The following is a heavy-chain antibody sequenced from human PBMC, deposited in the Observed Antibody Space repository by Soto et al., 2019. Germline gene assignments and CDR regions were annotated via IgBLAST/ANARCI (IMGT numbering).Heavy chain of an antibody. CDR1: GFTFSTYG. V-gene: IGHV3-30*18. CDR2: ISYDGSNK. J-gene: IGHJ4*02. CDR3: AKDTSQMAAIGLLDY. D-gene: IGHD6-19*01. Sequence: PGGSLRLSCAASGFTFSTYGMHWVRQAPGKGLEWVAVISYDGSNKYYVDSVKGRFTISRDNSKNTLYLQMNSLRAEDTAVYYCAKDTSQMAAIGLLDYWGQGT.